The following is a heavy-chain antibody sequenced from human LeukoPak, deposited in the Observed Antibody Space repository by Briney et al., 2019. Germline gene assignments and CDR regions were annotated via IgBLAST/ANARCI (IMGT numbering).Heavy chain of an antibody. CDR1: GFYFTDYA. CDR3: ARGSTSTAPGWVY. D-gene: IGHD2-21*02. Sequence: GGSLRLSCAASGFYFTDYAMSWARQAPGKGLEWLSAVSGNGDTKDYVDSVKGRFTISRDNSRNTVHLQIDNLRTEDTAVYYCARGSTSTAPGWVYWGHGTPVTVS. V-gene: IGHV3-23*01. CDR2: VSGNGDTK. J-gene: IGHJ4*01.